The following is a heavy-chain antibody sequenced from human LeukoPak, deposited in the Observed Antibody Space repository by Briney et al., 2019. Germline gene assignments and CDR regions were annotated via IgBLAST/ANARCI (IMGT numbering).Heavy chain of an antibody. J-gene: IGHJ6*02. CDR3: ARHIPVIWSSGYYYGMDV. D-gene: IGHD3-3*01. Sequence: SETLSLTCTVSGGSISNYYWSWIRQPPGKGLEWIGYISYSGSTNYNPSLRSRVAISEDTSRNQFSLRLNSVTAADAAVYYCARHIPVIWSSGYYYGMDVWGQGTTVTVSS. CDR2: ISYSGST. CDR1: GGSISNYY. V-gene: IGHV4-59*08.